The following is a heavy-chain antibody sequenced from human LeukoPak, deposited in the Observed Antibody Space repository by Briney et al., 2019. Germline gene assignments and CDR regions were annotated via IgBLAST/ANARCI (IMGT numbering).Heavy chain of an antibody. Sequence: PGGSLRLSCTASGFTFTNYAKSGVRQSPGKGLEGISSVGLTGGSIYYADSIKGRFTISRDNANNSVFLHMNSLRAEDTGVYYCAREYGGNSLDKWGQGVLVTVSS. D-gene: IGHD4-23*01. CDR2: VGLTGGSI. J-gene: IGHJ4*02. V-gene: IGHV3-21*01. CDR3: AREYGGNSLDK. CDR1: GFTFTNYA.